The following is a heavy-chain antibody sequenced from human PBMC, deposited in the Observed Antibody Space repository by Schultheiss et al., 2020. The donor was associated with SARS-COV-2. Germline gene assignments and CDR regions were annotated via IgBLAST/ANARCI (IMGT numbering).Heavy chain of an antibody. CDR3: ARSGYDAFDI. V-gene: IGHV4-38-2*01. D-gene: IGHD5-18*01. Sequence: SETLSLTCAVSGYSISSGYYWSWIRQPPGKGLEWIGEINHSGSTNYNPSLKSRVTISVDTSKNQFSLKLSSVTAADTAVYYCARSGYDAFDIWGQGTMVTVSS. CDR1: GYSISSGYY. CDR2: INHSGST. J-gene: IGHJ3*02.